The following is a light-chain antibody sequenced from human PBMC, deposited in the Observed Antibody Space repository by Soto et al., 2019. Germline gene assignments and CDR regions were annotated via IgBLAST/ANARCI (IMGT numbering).Light chain of an antibody. CDR2: GAS. J-gene: IGKJ1*01. V-gene: IGKV3-15*01. CDR3: QQYNNWPRT. CDR1: QSVGSD. Sequence: EIVMTQSPATWSVSPGASATLSGRASQSVGSDLAWYQQKTGQAPRLVIYGASTRATGIPARFSGSGSGTEFTLTISSLQPEDFAVYYCQQYNNWPRTFGKGTKVDIK.